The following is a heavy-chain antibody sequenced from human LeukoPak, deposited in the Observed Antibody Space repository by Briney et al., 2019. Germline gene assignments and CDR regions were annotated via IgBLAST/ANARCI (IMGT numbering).Heavy chain of an antibody. Sequence: SETLSLTCTVSGGSISSYYWSWIRQPAGKGLEWIGRIYTSGGTNYNPSLKSRVTMSVDTSKNQFSLKLSSVTAADTAVYYCARGVAAAGQIHFDYWGQGTLVTVSS. V-gene: IGHV4-4*07. CDR3: ARGVAAAGQIHFDY. J-gene: IGHJ4*02. CDR1: GGSISSYY. CDR2: IYTSGGT. D-gene: IGHD6-13*01.